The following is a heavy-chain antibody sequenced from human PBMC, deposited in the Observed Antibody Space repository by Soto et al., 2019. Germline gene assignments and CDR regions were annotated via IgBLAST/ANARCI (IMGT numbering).Heavy chain of an antibody. J-gene: IGHJ4*02. Sequence: QLQLQESGPGLVKPSETLSLTCTVSGGSISSSSYYWGWIRQPPGKGLEWIGSIYYSGSTYYTPSLKSRVSISVDTSKNQCSLKLSSVTAADTAVYDCERLGGYSYGYFDYWGQGTLVTVSS. V-gene: IGHV4-39*01. CDR3: ERLGGYSYGYFDY. CDR2: IYYSGST. D-gene: IGHD5-18*01. CDR1: GGSISSSSYY.